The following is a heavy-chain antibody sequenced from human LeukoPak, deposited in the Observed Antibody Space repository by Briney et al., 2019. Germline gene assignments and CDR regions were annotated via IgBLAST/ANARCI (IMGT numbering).Heavy chain of an antibody. V-gene: IGHV3-23*01. D-gene: IGHD6-13*01. CDR1: GFTFSNYA. CDR2: ISGTGVGT. Sequence: GGSLRLSCATSGFTFSNYAMNWVRQAPGKGLEWVSSISGTGVGTNYADSVKGRFTISRDNSKNTLYLQMDSLRAEDTAVYYCAKGGSSSWWSYYYYYGMDVWGQGTTVTVSS. J-gene: IGHJ6*02. CDR3: AKGGSSSWWSYYYYYGMDV.